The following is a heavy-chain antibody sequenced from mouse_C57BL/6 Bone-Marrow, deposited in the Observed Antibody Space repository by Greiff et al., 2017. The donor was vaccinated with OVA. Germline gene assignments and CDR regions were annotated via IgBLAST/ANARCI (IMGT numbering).Heavy chain of an antibody. CDR1: GYTFTSYW. CDR2: IDPSDSET. D-gene: IGHD1-1*01. V-gene: IGHV1-52*01. J-gene: IGHJ4*01. CDR3: AGYYGSAMDY. Sequence: QVQLKQPGAELVRPGSSVKLSCKASGYTFTSYWMHWVKQRPIQGLEWIGNIDPSDSETHYNQKFKDKATLTVDKSSSTAYMQLSSLTSEDSAVYYCAGYYGSAMDYWGQGTSVTVSS.